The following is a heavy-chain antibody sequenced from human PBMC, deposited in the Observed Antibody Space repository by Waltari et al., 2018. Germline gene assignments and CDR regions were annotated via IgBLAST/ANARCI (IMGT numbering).Heavy chain of an antibody. CDR3: ATKNGFPNWFDP. Sequence: QVQLQQWGAGLLKPSETLSLTCAVYGGSFSGYYWRWIRQPHGKGLEWIGEINHSGSTNYNPSLKSRVTISVDTSKNQFSLKLSSVTAADTAVYYCATKNGFPNWFDPWGQGTLVTVSS. CDR2: INHSGST. J-gene: IGHJ5*02. V-gene: IGHV4-34*01. D-gene: IGHD1-1*01. CDR1: GGSFSGYY.